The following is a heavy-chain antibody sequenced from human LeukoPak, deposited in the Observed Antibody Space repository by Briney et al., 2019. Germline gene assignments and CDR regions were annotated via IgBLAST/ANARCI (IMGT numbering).Heavy chain of an antibody. CDR2: SSSSGSTI. Sequence: GGSLRLSCVASGFSFSDYYMTWIRQAPGKGLEWVSYSSSSGSTIYHADSVKGRFAISRDNARNSLYLQINSLRAEDAAVYYRAGGSSHYIGMDVWGQGTTVTVSS. CDR1: GFSFSDYY. V-gene: IGHV3-11*01. CDR3: AGGSSHYIGMDV. D-gene: IGHD4-11*01. J-gene: IGHJ6*02.